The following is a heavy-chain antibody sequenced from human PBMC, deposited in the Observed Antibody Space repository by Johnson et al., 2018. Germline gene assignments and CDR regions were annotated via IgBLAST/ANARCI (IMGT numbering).Heavy chain of an antibody. CDR1: GGSISSYY. D-gene: IGHD3-10*01. V-gene: IGHV4-59*01. CDR2: IYYSGST. CDR3: ARAYYGSGSYQYYYYYYMDV. J-gene: IGHJ6*03. Sequence: QVQLQESGPGLVKPSETLSLTCTVSGGSISSYYWSWIRQPPGKGLEWIGYIYYSGSTNYNPSLKSRVTISVDTSKNPFSLTLSSVTAADTAVYYCARAYYGSGSYQYYYYYYMDVWGKGTTVTVSS.